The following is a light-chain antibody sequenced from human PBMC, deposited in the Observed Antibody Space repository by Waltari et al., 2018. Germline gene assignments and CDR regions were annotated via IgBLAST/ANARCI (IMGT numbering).Light chain of an antibody. CDR3: MQGTHWPYT. CDR2: KVS. V-gene: IGKV2-30*01. Sequence: TQSPAFMSATPGDKVIIPCRSSRSLEYSDGNTYLNWFHQRPGQSPRRLIFKVSNRDSGVPDRFSGSGSGTDFTLKISRVEAEDVGVYYCMQGTHWPYTFGQGTRLEIK. CDR1: RSLEYSDGNTY. J-gene: IGKJ5*01.